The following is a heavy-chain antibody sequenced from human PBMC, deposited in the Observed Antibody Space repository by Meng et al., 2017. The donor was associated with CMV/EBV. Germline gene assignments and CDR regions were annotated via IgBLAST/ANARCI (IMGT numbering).Heavy chain of an antibody. D-gene: IGHD2-2*01. V-gene: IGHV3-7*01. CDR1: GFTFSSYW. Sequence: GESLKISCAASGFTFSSYWMSWVRQAPGKGLEWVANIKQDGSEKYYVDSVKGRFTISRDNAKNSLYLQMNSLRAEDTAVYYCARTFEVVPAATPHYYYGMDVWGQGTTVTVSS. J-gene: IGHJ6*02. CDR3: ARTFEVVPAATPHYYYGMDV. CDR2: IKQDGSEK.